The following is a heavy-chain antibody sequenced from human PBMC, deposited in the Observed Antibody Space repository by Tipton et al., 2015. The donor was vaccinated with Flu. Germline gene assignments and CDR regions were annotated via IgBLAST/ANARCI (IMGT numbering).Heavy chain of an antibody. CDR3: ARDAGGSSAGDGVDY. Sequence: GLVKPSQTLSLTCAISGDSVSSNSAAWNWIRQSPSRGLEWLGRTYYRSKWYTNYAVSGKSRITINPDTSKNQFSLQLNSVTPGDTAVDYCARDAGGSSAGDGVDYWGQGTLVTVSS. CDR2: TYYRSKWYT. D-gene: IGHD6-6*01. CDR1: GDSVSSNSAA. V-gene: IGHV6-1*01. J-gene: IGHJ4*02.